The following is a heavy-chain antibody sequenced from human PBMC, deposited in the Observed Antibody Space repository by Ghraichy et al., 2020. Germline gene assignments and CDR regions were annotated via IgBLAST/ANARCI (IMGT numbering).Heavy chain of an antibody. CDR3: ARGMDVTMSGSWGTYYHYDMDV. CDR2: IQGDGSVT. D-gene: IGHD3-10*02. V-gene: IGHV3-7*04. J-gene: IGHJ6*02. CDR1: GFTFSRYW. Sequence: GGSLRLSCAASGFTFSRYWMNWVRQAPGKGLEWVANIQGDGSVTHYVDSVEGRFTISRDNAKNSLYLQMNSLRAEDTAVDHCARGMDVTMSGSWGTYYHYDMDVWGQGTTVTVSS.